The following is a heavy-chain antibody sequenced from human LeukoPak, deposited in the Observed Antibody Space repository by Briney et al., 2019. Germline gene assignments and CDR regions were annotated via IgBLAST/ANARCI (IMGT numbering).Heavy chain of an antibody. V-gene: IGHV3-23*01. CDR3: AKAGEGYSYGFNDY. D-gene: IGHD5-18*01. Sequence: TGGSLRLSCAASGFTFSSYSMNWVRQAPGKGLEWVSAISGSGGSTYYADSVKGRFTISRDNSKNTLYLQMNSLRAEDTAVYYCAKAGEGYSYGFNDYWGQGTLVTVSS. CDR2: ISGSGGST. J-gene: IGHJ4*02. CDR1: GFTFSSYS.